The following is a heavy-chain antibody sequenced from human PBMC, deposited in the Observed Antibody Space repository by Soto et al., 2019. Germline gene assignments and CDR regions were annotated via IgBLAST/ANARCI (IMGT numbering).Heavy chain of an antibody. CDR3: ARANYYGSGRSFDY. J-gene: IGHJ4*02. D-gene: IGHD3-10*01. V-gene: IGHV4-30-2*01. Sequence: SETLSLTCAVSGGSISSGGYSWSWIRQPPGKGLEWIGYIYHSGSTYYNPSLKSRVTISVDRSKNQFSLKLSSVTAADTAVYYRARANYYGSGRSFDYWGQGTLVTVS. CDR1: GGSISSGGYS. CDR2: IYHSGST.